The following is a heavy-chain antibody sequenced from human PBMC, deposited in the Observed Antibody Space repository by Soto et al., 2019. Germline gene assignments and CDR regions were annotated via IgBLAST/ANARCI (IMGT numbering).Heavy chain of an antibody. CDR3: ATQYSSRLHIGFDP. D-gene: IGHD6-13*01. CDR1: GYSFTSYW. V-gene: IGHV5-10-1*01. Sequence: GESLKISCKGSGYSFTSYWISWVRQMPGKGLEWMGRIDPSDSYTNYSPSFQGHVTISADKSISTAYLQWSSLRASDTAMYYCATQYSSRLHIGFDPWGQGTLVTVSS. CDR2: IDPSDSYT. J-gene: IGHJ5*02.